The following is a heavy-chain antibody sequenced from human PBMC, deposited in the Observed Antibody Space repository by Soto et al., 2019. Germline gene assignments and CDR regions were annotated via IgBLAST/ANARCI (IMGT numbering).Heavy chain of an antibody. CDR3: AREYNSYYFDY. CDR2: IGSSGSTI. Sequence: QVQLVESGGGLVKPGGSLRLSCAASGFTFSDSYMSWIRQAPGKGLEWVSYIGSSGSTIYYADSVKGRFTISRDNAKNSLFLQMNSLRAEDTAIYYCAREYNSYYFDYWGQGTLVTVSS. J-gene: IGHJ4*02. CDR1: GFTFSDSY. D-gene: IGHD1-20*01. V-gene: IGHV3-11*01.